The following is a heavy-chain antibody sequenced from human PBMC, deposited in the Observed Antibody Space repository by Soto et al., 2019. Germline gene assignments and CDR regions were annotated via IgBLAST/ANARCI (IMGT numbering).Heavy chain of an antibody. CDR1: GYTFTTYG. D-gene: IGHD2-15*01. J-gene: IGHJ3*02. V-gene: IGHV1-18*04. Sequence: ASVKVSCKASGYTFTTYGITWVRQAPGQGLEWMGWISAYNGDAYYSQSLQGRATMTTDSSTSTAYLDLRSLRSDDTALYYCARVDTLLDSFDICGQGTMVTVSS. CDR2: ISAYNGDA. CDR3: ARVDTLLDSFDI.